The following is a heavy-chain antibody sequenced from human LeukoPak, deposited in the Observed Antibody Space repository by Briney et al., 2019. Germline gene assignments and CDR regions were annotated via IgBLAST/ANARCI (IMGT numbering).Heavy chain of an antibody. V-gene: IGHV1-18*01. D-gene: IGHD6-6*01. CDR2: ISAYNGNT. CDR1: GYTFTSYG. CDR3: ARDQSPFYSSSVDY. Sequence: ASVKVSCKASGYTFTSYGISWVRQAPGQGLEWMGWISAYNGNTNYAQKLQGRVTMTTDTSTSTAYMELRSLGSDDTAVYYCARDQSPFYSSSVDYWGQGTLVTVSS. J-gene: IGHJ4*02.